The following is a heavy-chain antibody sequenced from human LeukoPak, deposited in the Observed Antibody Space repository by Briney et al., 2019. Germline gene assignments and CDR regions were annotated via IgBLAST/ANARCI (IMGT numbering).Heavy chain of an antibody. V-gene: IGHV1-2*02. CDR1: GYSFINFG. Sequence: ASVKVSCKASGYSFINFGLSWVRQAPGQGLEWMGWINTNSGATNYAQKFQGRVTMTRDTSISTAYMELNSLRSDDTALYYCTKPQPGAFEIWGQGTMVTVSS. J-gene: IGHJ3*02. D-gene: IGHD2-2*01. CDR2: INTNSGAT. CDR3: TKPQPGAFEI.